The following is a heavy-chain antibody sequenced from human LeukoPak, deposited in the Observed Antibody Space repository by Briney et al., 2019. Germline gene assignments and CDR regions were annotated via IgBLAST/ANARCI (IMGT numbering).Heavy chain of an antibody. CDR2: ISSSSSYI. V-gene: IGHV3-21*01. D-gene: IGHD4-17*01. CDR3: ASLPGRNSVTDG. Sequence: EGSLRLSCAASGFTFSSYSMNWVRQAPGKGLEWVSSISSSSSYIYYADSVKGRFTISRDNAKNSLYLQMNSLRAEDTAVYYCASLPGRNSVTDGWGQGTLVTVSS. J-gene: IGHJ4*02. CDR1: GFTFSSYS.